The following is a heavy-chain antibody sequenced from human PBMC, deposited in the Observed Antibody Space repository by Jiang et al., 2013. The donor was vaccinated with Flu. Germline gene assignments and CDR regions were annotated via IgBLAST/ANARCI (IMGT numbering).Heavy chain of an antibody. CDR1: GYSFTSYW. J-gene: IGHJ6*04. CDR2: IYPGDSDT. Sequence: SLKISCKGSGYSFTSYWIGWVRQMPGKGLEWMGIIYPGDSDTRYSPSFQGQVTISADKSISTAYLQWSSLKASDTAMYYCARLRYCSGGSCYSGQSYYYGMDVWGKGTTVTVSS. D-gene: IGHD2-15*01. CDR3: ARLRYCSGGSCYSGQSYYYGMDV. V-gene: IGHV5-51*01.